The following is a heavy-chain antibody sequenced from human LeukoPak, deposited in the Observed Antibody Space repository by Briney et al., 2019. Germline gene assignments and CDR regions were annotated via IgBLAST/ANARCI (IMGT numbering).Heavy chain of an antibody. Sequence: GGSLRLSCAASGFTFSTYSMHWVRQAPGKGLESVSAISSNADITYYANSVKGRFTISRDNSKNTLYLQMGSLRAEDMAVYYCAREYYGGYVDYWGQGTLVTVSS. V-gene: IGHV3-64*01. CDR3: AREYYGGYVDY. CDR2: ISSNADIT. D-gene: IGHD3-10*01. J-gene: IGHJ4*02. CDR1: GFTFSTYS.